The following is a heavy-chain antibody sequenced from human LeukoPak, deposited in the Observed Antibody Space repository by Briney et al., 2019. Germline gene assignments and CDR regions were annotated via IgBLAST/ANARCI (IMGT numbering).Heavy chain of an antibody. D-gene: IGHD1-26*01. CDR2: ISYDGSNK. J-gene: IGHJ4*02. CDR1: GFTFSSYG. CDR3: VRDVGGRSGH. Sequence: GGSLRLSCAASGFTFSSYGMHWVRRAPGKGLEGVGVISYDGSNKYCADSVKGRFTISRDNSKHTLYLNIKSMRAEDTAVYYCVRDVGGRSGHWGQGTLVTVSS. V-gene: IGHV3-30*03.